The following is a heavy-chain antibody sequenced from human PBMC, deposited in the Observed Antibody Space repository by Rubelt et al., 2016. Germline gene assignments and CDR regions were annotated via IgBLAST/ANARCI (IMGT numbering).Heavy chain of an antibody. V-gene: IGHV3-7*01. CDR2: IKPDGSDR. D-gene: IGHD3-16*01. CDR1: GLTFSNYW. CDR3: MSGAGY. J-gene: IGHJ4*02. Sequence: EVQLVESGGGLVQPGGSLRLSCAASGLTFSNYWMNWVRQAPGKGLEWVANIKPDGSDRYFLDSAKGRFTISRDHAKNSVYLQMDSLRADDTAIYFCMSGAGYWGQGTLVTVSS.